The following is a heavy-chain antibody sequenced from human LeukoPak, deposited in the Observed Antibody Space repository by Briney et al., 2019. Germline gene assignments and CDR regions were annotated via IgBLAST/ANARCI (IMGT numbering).Heavy chain of an antibody. D-gene: IGHD3-22*01. CDR2: ISAYNGNT. CDR3: AREVLGDSSGYYGGDY. Sequence: PGASVKVSCKASGYTFTSHAISWVRQAPGQRLEWMGWISAYNGNTNCAQKFQGRVTMTTDTSTSTVYMELRSLRSDDTAVYYCAREVLGDSSGYYGGDYWGQGTLVTVSS. J-gene: IGHJ4*02. CDR1: GYTFTSHA. V-gene: IGHV1-18*01.